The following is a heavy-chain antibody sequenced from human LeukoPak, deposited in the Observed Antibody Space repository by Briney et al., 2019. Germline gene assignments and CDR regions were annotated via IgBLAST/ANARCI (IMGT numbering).Heavy chain of an antibody. CDR1: GYTFTGYY. D-gene: IGHD4-17*01. V-gene: IGHV1-2*02. CDR2: TIPDSGDT. J-gene: IGHJ4*02. Sequence: ASVKVSCKASGYTFTGYYMHWVRQAPGQGREWMGWTIPDSGDTNYAQKFQGRVTMTRDTSISTAYMELSGLRSDDTALYYGAKDSGAFCFDSWGQGTLVTVSS. CDR3: AKDSGAFCFDS.